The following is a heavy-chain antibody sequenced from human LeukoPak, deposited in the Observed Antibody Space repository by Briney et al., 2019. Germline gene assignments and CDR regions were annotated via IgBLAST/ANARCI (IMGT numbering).Heavy chain of an antibody. CDR1: GFTFSDYY. V-gene: IGHV3-11*01. CDR3: AGSYDSSGFFDF. J-gene: IGHJ4*02. CDR2: ISSRGRTI. Sequence: GGSLRLSCAASGFTFSDYYMTWIRQAPGKGLEWVSYISSRGRTIYYADSVKGRFTISRDNAKNSLYLQMDSLRAEDTAVYYCAGSYDSSGFFDFWGQGTLVTVSS. D-gene: IGHD3-22*01.